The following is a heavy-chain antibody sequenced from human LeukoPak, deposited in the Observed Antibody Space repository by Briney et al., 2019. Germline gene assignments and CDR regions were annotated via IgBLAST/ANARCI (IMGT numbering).Heavy chain of an antibody. Sequence: GGSLRLSCAASGFTFSSYGMHWVRQAPGKGLEWVAVISYDGSNKYYADSVKGRFTISRDNFKNTLYLQMNSLRAEDTAVYYCAKGGYSSSWTKFDYWGQGTLVTVSS. J-gene: IGHJ4*02. CDR2: ISYDGSNK. V-gene: IGHV3-30*18. D-gene: IGHD6-13*01. CDR3: AKGGYSSSWTKFDY. CDR1: GFTFSSYG.